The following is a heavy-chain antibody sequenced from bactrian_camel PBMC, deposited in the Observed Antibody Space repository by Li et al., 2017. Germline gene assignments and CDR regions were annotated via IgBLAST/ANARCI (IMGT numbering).Heavy chain of an antibody. Sequence: DVQLVESGGGSVQAGGSLRLYCAASGATYSSYCMAWFRQVPGKAREGVATANSYGGSDIADSVKGRFTISRDKAKGTINLRMTKLKPEDTAVYYCAADFVFTFPRYSSAYCSNRQGTQVTVS. D-gene: IGHD4*01. CDR1: GATYSSYC. J-gene: IGHJ4*01. V-gene: IGHV3S31*01. CDR2: ANSYGGS.